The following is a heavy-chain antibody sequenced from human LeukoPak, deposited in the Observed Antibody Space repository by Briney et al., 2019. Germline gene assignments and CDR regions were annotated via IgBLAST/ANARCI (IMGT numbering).Heavy chain of an antibody. V-gene: IGHV3-30*02. D-gene: IGHD4-23*01. Sequence: GGSLRLSCAASGFTFSSYGMHWVRQAPGKGLEWVAFIRYDGSNKYYADSVKGRFTISRDNSKNTPYLQMNSLRAEDTAVYYCDRGGNVPIWGQGTMVTVSS. J-gene: IGHJ3*02. CDR1: GFTFSSYG. CDR3: DRGGNVPI. CDR2: IRYDGSNK.